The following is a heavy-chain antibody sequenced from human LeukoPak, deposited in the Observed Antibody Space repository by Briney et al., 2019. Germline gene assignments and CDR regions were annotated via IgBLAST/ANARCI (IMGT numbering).Heavy chain of an antibody. CDR3: ARRGINGDLSD. Sequence: GESLKISCKDSGYRFSNFWIGWVRQMPGKGLEWMGIIYPGDSDTRYSPSFQGQVTISADRSISTAYLQWSSLKASDTAVYYCARRGINGDLSDWGQGTLVTVSS. D-gene: IGHD2/OR15-2a*01. V-gene: IGHV5-51*01. CDR1: GYRFSNFW. J-gene: IGHJ4*02. CDR2: IYPGDSDT.